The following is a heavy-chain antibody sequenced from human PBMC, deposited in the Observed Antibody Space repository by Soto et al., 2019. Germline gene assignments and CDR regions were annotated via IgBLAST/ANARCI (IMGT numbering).Heavy chain of an antibody. Sequence: SPTISLPYAISGDSDPRTRASWYWGRQSPSRGLERLGRTYYRAKLYNDYAGSVKSRIAINPNTTKNAFALPLNSLTPEDTAVYCCVRGQKCRSRHGYNAFDHWGQGTLGTFSS. J-gene: IGHJ5*02. CDR2: TYYRAKLYN. V-gene: IGHV6-1*01. CDR3: VRGQKCRSRHGYNAFDH. D-gene: IGHD6-13*01. CDR1: GDSDPRTRAS.